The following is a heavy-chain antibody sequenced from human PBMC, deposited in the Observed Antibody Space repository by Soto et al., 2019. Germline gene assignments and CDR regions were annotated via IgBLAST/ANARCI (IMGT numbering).Heavy chain of an antibody. D-gene: IGHD6-25*01. V-gene: IGHV4-30-4*08. CDR3: ARGGSGWAEYFQH. Sequence: QVQLQESGPGLVEPSQTLSLTCTVSGDSIGSTDSYWSWIRRPPGKGLEWIGYIYYTGGTFNNPSLKSLLTLSLETSNNHFSLTLPSVTAADTGMYYCARGGSGWAEYFQHWGQGTLVAVSS. CDR1: GDSIGSTDSY. CDR2: IYYTGGT. J-gene: IGHJ1*01.